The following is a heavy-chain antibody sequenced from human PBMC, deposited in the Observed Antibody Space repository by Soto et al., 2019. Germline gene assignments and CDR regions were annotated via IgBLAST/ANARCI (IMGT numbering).Heavy chain of an antibody. Sequence: QVQLQESGPGLMKPSQTLSLTCTVSGGSISSGGYYWSWIRQHPGKGLEWIGYIYYSGSTYYNPSLKSRVTISVDTSKNQFSLKLSSVTAADTAVYYCARDRIAAAGTFGFDYWGQGTLVTVSS. V-gene: IGHV4-31*03. CDR2: IYYSGST. CDR3: ARDRIAAAGTFGFDY. D-gene: IGHD6-13*01. J-gene: IGHJ4*02. CDR1: GGSISSGGYY.